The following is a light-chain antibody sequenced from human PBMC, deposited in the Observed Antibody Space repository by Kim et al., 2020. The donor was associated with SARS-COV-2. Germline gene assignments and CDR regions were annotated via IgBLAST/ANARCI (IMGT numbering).Light chain of an antibody. J-gene: IGLJ3*02. CDR2: TDD. Sequence: GQRSTISCAGSSSNIGGNTVNWYQQISGTAPKLLISTDDQRPSGVPNRFSGSKSGTSASLAISGLHSDDEADYYCAAWDDTLIGWVFGGGTKVTVL. CDR1: SSNIGGNT. V-gene: IGLV1-44*01. CDR3: AAWDDTLIGWV.